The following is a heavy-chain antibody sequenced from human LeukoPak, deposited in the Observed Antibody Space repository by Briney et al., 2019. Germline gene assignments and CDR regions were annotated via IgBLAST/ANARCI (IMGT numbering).Heavy chain of an antibody. J-gene: IGHJ1*01. CDR2: INGDGSTT. V-gene: IGHV3-74*01. CDR1: GFTFSRYW. D-gene: IGHD3-22*01. CDR3: ATGNYYDSRGYYTFGH. Sequence: GGSLRLSCAASGFTFSRYWMRWVRQAPGKGLGWVSRINGDGSTTSYADSVKGGFTISRDNAKNTLYLQMNSLRAEDAAVYYCATGNYYDSRGYYTFGHWGQGTLVTVSS.